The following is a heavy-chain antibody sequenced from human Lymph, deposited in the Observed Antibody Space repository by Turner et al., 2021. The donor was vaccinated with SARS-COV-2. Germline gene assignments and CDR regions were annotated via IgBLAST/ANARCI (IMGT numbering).Heavy chain of an antibody. J-gene: IGHJ3*02. Sequence: VHLVESGGGLVQPGGSLRLSCAASGLLVSRNYMSWVRQAPGKGVEWVSGIYSGGSTYYADSVKGRFTISRDNSKNTLFLQRNSLRAEDTAVYYCARDFREGAFDIWGQGTMVTISS. CDR1: GLLVSRNY. D-gene: IGHD3-10*01. CDR3: ARDFREGAFDI. CDR2: IYSGGST. V-gene: IGHV3-66*01.